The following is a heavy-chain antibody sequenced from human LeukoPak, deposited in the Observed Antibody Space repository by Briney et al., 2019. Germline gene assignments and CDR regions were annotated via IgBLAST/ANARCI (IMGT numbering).Heavy chain of an antibody. V-gene: IGHV4-59*08. J-gene: IGHJ6*02. D-gene: IGHD6-19*01. CDR2: IYYRGDT. Sequence: SETLSLTCSVSGGSMTNYYWSWIRQPPGKGLEWIGHIYYRGDTKYNPSLKSRVTISLDTSKQQFSLRLTSVSAADTAAYYCARLSGPSGGPVSFFGLDVWGQGTTVAVS. CDR1: GGSMTNYY. CDR3: ARLSGPSGGPVSFFGLDV.